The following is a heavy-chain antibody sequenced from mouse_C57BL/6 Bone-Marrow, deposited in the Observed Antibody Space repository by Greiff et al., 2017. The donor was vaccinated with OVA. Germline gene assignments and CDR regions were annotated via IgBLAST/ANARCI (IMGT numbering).Heavy chain of an antibody. D-gene: IGHD2-12*01. CDR2: IDPNSGGT. J-gene: IGHJ4*01. CDR1: GYTFTSYW. V-gene: IGHV1-72*01. CDR3: ARGGPLYYSPFYYAMDY. Sequence: QVHVKQPGAELVKPGASVKLSCKASGYTFTSYWMHWVKQRPGRGLEWIGRIDPNSGGTKYNEKFKSKATLTVDKPSSTAYMQLSSLTSEDSAVYYCARGGPLYYSPFYYAMDYWGQGTSVTVSS.